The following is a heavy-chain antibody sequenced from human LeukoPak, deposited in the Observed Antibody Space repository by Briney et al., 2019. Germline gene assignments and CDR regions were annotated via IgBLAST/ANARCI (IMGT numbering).Heavy chain of an antibody. CDR1: GGSISSSSYYY. J-gene: IGHJ5*02. D-gene: IGHD3-3*01. CDR3: ARHSWGGYSTFDP. V-gene: IGHV4-39*01. Sequence: SETLSLTCTVSGGSISSSSYYYWDWIRQPPGKGLEWIGSSGSAYDNPSLKSRVTISVDTSKNQFSLKLSSVTAADTAVYYCARHSWGGYSTFDPWGQGILVTVSS. CDR2: SGSA.